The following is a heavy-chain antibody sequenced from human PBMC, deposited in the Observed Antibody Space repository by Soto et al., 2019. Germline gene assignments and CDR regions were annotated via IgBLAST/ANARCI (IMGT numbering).Heavy chain of an antibody. D-gene: IGHD5-18*01. J-gene: IGHJ4*02. CDR3: ARDVDTAMGYFDY. V-gene: IGHV4-59*01. CDR1: GGSISSYY. Sequence: ASETLSLTCTVSGGSISSYYWSWIRQPPGKGLEWIGYIYYSGSTNYNPSLKSRVTISVDTSKNQFSLKLSSVTAADTAVYYCARDVDTAMGYFDYWGQGTLVTVSS. CDR2: IYYSGST.